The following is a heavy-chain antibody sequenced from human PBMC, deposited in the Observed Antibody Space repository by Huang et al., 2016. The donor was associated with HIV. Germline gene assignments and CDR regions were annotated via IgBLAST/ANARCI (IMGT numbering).Heavy chain of an antibody. CDR3: VLGELLHQLSSTWFDS. J-gene: IGHJ5*01. CDR2: VFHSGRT. Sequence: QEQLQQWGAGLLKPSDTLSLTCAVYGVSLKRYSWNWIRQTPEKGLEGLGEVFHSGRTNYSPYVDGRVTMSVDTLKNQFSLRYINVAAADTAVYYCVLGELLHQLSSTWFDSWGQGNMVTVSS. V-gene: IGHV4-34*02. D-gene: IGHD1-7*01. CDR1: GVSLKRYS.